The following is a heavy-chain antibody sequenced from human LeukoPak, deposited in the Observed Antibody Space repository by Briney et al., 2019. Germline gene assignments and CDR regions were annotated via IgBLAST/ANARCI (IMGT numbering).Heavy chain of an antibody. J-gene: IGHJ3*02. CDR1: GGSFSGYY. V-gene: IGHV4-34*01. Sequence: PSETLSLTCAVYGGSFSGYYWSWIRQPPGKGLEWIGEINHSGSTNYNPSLKSRVTISVDTSKNQFSLKLSSVTAADTAVYYCASSSDPDAFDIWGQGTMVTVSS. CDR3: ASSSDPDAFDI. CDR2: INHSGST.